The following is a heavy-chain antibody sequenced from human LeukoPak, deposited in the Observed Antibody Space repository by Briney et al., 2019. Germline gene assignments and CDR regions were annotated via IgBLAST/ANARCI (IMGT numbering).Heavy chain of an antibody. CDR3: ARRSMYDFWSGYPKSDAFDI. Sequence: ASVKVSCKASGYTFTSYGISWVRQAPGQGLEWMGWISAYNGNTNYAQKLQGRVTMTTDTSTSTAYMELRSLRPDDTAVYYCARRSMYDFWSGYPKSDAFDIWGQGTMVTVSS. D-gene: IGHD3-3*01. J-gene: IGHJ3*02. CDR2: ISAYNGNT. CDR1: GYTFTSYG. V-gene: IGHV1-18*01.